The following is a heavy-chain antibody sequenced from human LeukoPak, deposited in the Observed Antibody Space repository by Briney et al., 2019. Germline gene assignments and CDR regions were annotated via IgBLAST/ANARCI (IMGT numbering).Heavy chain of an antibody. J-gene: IGHJ3*02. Sequence: SETLSLTCTVSGGSISSYYWSWIRQPPGKGLEWIGYIYYSGSTNYKPSLKSRVTISVDTSKNQFSLKLSSVTAADTAVYYCARGVLWFGELFGAFDIWGQGTMVTVSS. D-gene: IGHD3-10*01. CDR1: GGSISSYY. CDR2: IYYSGST. V-gene: IGHV4-59*01. CDR3: ARGVLWFGELFGAFDI.